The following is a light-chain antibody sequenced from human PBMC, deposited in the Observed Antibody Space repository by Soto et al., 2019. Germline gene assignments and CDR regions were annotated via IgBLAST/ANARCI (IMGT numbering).Light chain of an antibody. CDR1: QGISKY. CDR2: AAS. V-gene: IGKV1D-17*01. J-gene: IGKJ4*01. CDR3: LQHRNYS. Sequence: IQMTQSPSAMSASVGDRVTMTCRERQGISKYLAWFQQTPGKVPKHLIYAASSLQSGVPSGFSGSGSGTDFTLTFSSRQPEDFATYCRLQHRNYSFGGGTKVEI.